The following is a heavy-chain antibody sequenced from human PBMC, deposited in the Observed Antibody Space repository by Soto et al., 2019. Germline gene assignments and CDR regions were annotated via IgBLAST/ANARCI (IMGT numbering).Heavy chain of an antibody. CDR3: ARGSSARQWGLIDY. J-gene: IGHJ4*02. Sequence: QVQLVESGGGVVQPGRSLRLSCAASGFTFSSYGMHWVRQAPGKGLEWVAVIWYDGSIKYYADSGKGEFTISSDNSKSHQYLQLNSLTAEDTAVYYCARGSSARQWGLIDYWGQGTMVTVSS. V-gene: IGHV3-33*01. CDR2: IWYDGSIK. D-gene: IGHD1-26*01. CDR1: GFTFSSYG.